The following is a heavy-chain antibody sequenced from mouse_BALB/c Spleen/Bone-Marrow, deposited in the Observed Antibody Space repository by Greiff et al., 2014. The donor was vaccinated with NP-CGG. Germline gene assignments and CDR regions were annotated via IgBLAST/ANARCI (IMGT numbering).Heavy chain of an antibody. V-gene: IGHV3-6*02. CDR3: ARETYDGSLFDY. CDR1: GYSITSDYY. D-gene: IGHD2-3*01. Sequence: EVKLMESGPGLVTPSQSLSLSCSVTGYSITSDYYCYWIRQFPGNKLEWMGYISYDGSNNYNPSLKNRISITRDTSKNQFFLKLSTVTTEDTATYYCARETYDGSLFDYWGEGTTLTVSS. CDR2: ISYDGSN. J-gene: IGHJ2*01.